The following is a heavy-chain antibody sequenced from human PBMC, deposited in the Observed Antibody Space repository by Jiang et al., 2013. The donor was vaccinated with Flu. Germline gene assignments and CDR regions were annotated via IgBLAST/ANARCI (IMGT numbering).Heavy chain of an antibody. D-gene: IGHD6-19*01. J-gene: IGHJ4*02. CDR1: SVSSNSAA. V-gene: IGHV6-1*01. CDR3: ARELDSSGWYPPRRYYFDY. Sequence: SVSSNSAAWNWIRQSPSRGLEWLGRTYYRSKWYNDYAVSVKSRITINPDTSKNQFSLQLNSVTPEDTAVYYCARELDSSGWYPPRRYYFDYWGQGTLVTVSS. CDR2: TYYRSKWYN.